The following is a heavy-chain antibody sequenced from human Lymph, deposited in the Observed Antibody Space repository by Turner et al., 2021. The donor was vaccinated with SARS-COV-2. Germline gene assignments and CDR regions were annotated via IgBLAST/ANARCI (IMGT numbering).Heavy chain of an antibody. CDR2: IKSKTDGGTT. V-gene: IGHV3-15*01. CDR1: GFTFSYAW. J-gene: IGHJ4*02. D-gene: IGHD1-7*01. CDR3: TTGWFTGTYGDYFDY. Sequence: EVQLVESGGGLVKPGGALRLSCAAYGFTFSYAWMTWVLRAPGKGLEEVCRIKSKTDGGTTDYAAPVKGRFTISRDDSKNTLYLQMNILKTEDTAVYFGTTGWFTGTYGDYFDYWGQGTLVTVSS.